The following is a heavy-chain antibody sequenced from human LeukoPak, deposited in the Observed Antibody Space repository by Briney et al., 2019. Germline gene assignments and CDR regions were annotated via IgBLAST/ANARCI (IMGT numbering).Heavy chain of an antibody. V-gene: IGHV3-66*01. CDR2: IYSGGST. Sequence: PGGSLRLSCAASGFTVSSNYMSWVRQAPGKGLEWVSVIYSGGSTYYADSVKGRFTISRDNSKNTLYLQMNSLRAEDTAVYYCARDKDSGNSFHGMDVWGQGTTVTVSS. CDR1: GFTVSSNY. CDR3: ARDKDSGNSFHGMDV. J-gene: IGHJ6*02. D-gene: IGHD4-23*01.